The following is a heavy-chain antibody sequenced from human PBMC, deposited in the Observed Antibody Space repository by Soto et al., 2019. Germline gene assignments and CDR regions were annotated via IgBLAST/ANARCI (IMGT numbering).Heavy chain of an antibody. V-gene: IGHV1-3*01. CDR3: ARDYLSLGYYEFWSGYYVPNWFDP. J-gene: IGHJ5*02. CDR1: GYTFTSYA. Sequence: ASVKVSCKASGYTFTSYAMHWVRQAPGQRLEWMGWINAGNGNTKYSQKFQGRVTITRDTSASTAYMELSSLRSEDTAVYYCARDYLSLGYYEFWSGYYVPNWFDPWGQGTLVTVSS. D-gene: IGHD3-3*01. CDR2: INAGNGNT.